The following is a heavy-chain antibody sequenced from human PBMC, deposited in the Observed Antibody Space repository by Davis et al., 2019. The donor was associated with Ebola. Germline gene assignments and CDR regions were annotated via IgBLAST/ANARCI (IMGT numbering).Heavy chain of an antibody. CDR2: INHSGST. CDR3: ARARSLAAAGMGFDY. CDR1: GGSFSGYY. J-gene: IGHJ4*02. V-gene: IGHV4-34*01. D-gene: IGHD6-13*01. Sequence: SETLSLTCAVYGGSFSGYYWSWIRQTPGKGLEWIGEINHSGSTNYNPSLKSRVTISVDTSKNQFSLKLSSVTAADTAVYYCARARSLAAAGMGFDYWGQGTLVTVSS.